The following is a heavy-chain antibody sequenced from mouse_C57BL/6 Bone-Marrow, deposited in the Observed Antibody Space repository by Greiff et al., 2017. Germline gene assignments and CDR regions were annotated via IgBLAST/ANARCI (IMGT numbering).Heavy chain of an antibody. D-gene: IGHD1-1*01. CDR2: IDRENGDT. V-gene: IGHV14-4*01. CDR3: TPTTVVDFDS. CDR1: GFNIKDDY. J-gene: IGHJ2*01. Sequence: VQLQQSGAELVRPGASVKLSCTASGFNIKDDYMHWVKQRPEQGLEWIGWIDRENGDTEYASKVQGQATITADTSSNTAYLQLSSLTSEDTAVYYCTPTTVVDFDSWGQGTTLTVSS.